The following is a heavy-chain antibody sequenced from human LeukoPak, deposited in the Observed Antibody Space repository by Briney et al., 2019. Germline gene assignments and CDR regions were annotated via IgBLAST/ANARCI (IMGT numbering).Heavy chain of an antibody. CDR1: GYSFTIYW. CDR3: ARHLDSSGWSPFDI. J-gene: IGHJ3*02. Sequence: GESLKISCNGSGYSFTIYWIGWVRQMPGKRLEWMGIIYPGDSDTRYSPSFQGQVTISADKSISTAYLQWSSLKASDTAMYYCARHLDSSGWSPFDIWGQGTMVTVSS. V-gene: IGHV5-51*01. D-gene: IGHD6-19*01. CDR2: IYPGDSDT.